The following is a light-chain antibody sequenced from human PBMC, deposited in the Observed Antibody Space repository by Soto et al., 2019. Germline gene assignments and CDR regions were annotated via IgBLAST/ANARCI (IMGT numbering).Light chain of an antibody. J-gene: IGKJ1*01. CDR2: GAS. CDR1: QTVTRNY. V-gene: IGKV3-20*01. Sequence: EIVLTQSPGTLSLSPGERATLSCRASQTVTRNYLAWHQQKPGQTPRLLVYGASSRATGIPDRFSGSGSGTDFTLTISRLEPEDFAVYCCQQYGSSPRTFGQGTKVDIK. CDR3: QQYGSSPRT.